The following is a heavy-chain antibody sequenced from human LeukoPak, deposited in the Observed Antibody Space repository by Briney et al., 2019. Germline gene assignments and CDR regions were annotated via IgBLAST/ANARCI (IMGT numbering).Heavy chain of an antibody. D-gene: IGHD3-9*01. J-gene: IGHJ4*02. V-gene: IGHV4-59*01. CDR3: ARAETGSFDY. CDR1: GGSISSYY. Sequence: SETLSLTCTVSGGSISSYYWSWIRQPPGKGLEWIGYIYYSGYTNYNPSLKSRVTISVDTSKNQFSLKLSSVTAADTAVYYCARAETGSFDYWGQGTLVTVSS. CDR2: IYYSGYT.